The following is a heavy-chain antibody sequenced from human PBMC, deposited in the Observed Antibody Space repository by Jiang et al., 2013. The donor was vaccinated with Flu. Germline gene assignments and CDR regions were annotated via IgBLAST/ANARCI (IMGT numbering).Heavy chain of an antibody. CDR3: ARGAPLGYCSGGSCYSGWFDP. J-gene: IGHJ5*02. Sequence: KGRFTISRDNSKNTLYLQMNSLRAEDTAVYYCARGAPLGYCSGGSCYSGWFDPWGQGTLVTVSS. D-gene: IGHD2-15*01. V-gene: IGHV3-30*07.